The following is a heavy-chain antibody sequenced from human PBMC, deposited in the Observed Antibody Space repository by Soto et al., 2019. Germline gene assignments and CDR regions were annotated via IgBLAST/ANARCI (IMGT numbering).Heavy chain of an antibody. CDR3: AKGRDYGGNYRDY. V-gene: IGHV3-23*01. CDR1: GFTFSSYA. Sequence: EVQLLESGGGLVQPGGSLRLSCAASGFTFSSYAMSWVRQAPGKGLEWVSAISGSGGTTYTYHADSVKGRFTISRDNSQNTLYLHMNSLRAEDTAVYYCAKGRDYGGNYRDYWGQGTLVTVSS. J-gene: IGHJ4*02. D-gene: IGHD4-17*01. CDR2: ISGSGGTTYT.